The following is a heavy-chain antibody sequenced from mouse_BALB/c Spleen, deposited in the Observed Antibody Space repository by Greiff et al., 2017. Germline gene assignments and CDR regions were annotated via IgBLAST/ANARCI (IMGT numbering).Heavy chain of an antibody. D-gene: IGHD1-1*01. J-gene: IGHJ3*01. Sequence: EVKLLESGPGLVQPSQSLSLTCSVTGYSITSGYYWNWIRQFPGNKLEWMGYISYDGSNNYNPSLKNKISITRATSKNQFLLKLNSVTTEDTATDYCVRDREYYGSSPFAYWGQGTLVTVSA. V-gene: IGHV3-6*02. CDR1: GYSITSGYY. CDR3: VRDREYYGSSPFAY. CDR2: ISYDGSN.